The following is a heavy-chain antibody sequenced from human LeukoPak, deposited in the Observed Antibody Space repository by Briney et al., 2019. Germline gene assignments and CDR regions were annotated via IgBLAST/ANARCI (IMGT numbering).Heavy chain of an antibody. V-gene: IGHV3-64*01. Sequence: GGSLRLSCAASGFTFSNYIMYWVRQAPGKGLEYVSAISGNGGSTYYTRSVKGRFTISRDNSKNTLYLQMGSLRAEDMAVYYCARPNLQDTAMVHYLPGYWGQGTLVTVSS. D-gene: IGHD5-18*01. CDR3: ARPNLQDTAMVHYLPGY. CDR2: ISGNGGST. J-gene: IGHJ4*02. CDR1: GFTFSNYI.